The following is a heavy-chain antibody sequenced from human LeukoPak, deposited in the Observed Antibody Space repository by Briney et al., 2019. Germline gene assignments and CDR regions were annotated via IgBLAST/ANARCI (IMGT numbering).Heavy chain of an antibody. CDR1: GGTFSSYA. CDR2: IIPIFGTA. V-gene: IGHV1-69*13. CDR3: ARAGDYGDYGEYGMDV. J-gene: IGHJ6*02. D-gene: IGHD4-17*01. Sequence: ASVKVSCKASGGTFSSYAISWVRQAPGQGLEWMGGIIPIFGTANYAQKFQGRVTITADESTSTAYMELSSLRSEDTAVYYCARAGDYGDYGEYGMDVWGQGTTVTVSS.